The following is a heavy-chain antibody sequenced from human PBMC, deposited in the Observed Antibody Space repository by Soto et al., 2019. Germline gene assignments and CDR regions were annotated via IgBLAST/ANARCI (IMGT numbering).Heavy chain of an antibody. D-gene: IGHD1-26*01. J-gene: IGHJ4*02. CDR3: ARPQDSGSYYSGGIFDY. V-gene: IGHV4-39*01. CDR2: IYYSGST. Sequence: PSETLSLTCTVSGGSISSSSYYWGWIRQPPGKGLEWIGSIYYSGSTYYNPSLKSRVTISVDTSKNQFSLKLSSVTAADTAVYYCARPQDSGSYYSGGIFDYWGQGTLVTVSS. CDR1: GGSISSSSYY.